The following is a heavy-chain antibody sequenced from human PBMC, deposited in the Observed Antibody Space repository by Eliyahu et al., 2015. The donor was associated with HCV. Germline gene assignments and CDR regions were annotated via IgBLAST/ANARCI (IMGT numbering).Heavy chain of an antibody. Sequence: QVQLQQWGAGLLKPSETLSLTCAVYGGSFSGYYWSWIRQPPGKGLEWIGEINHSGSTNYNPSLKSRVTISVDTSKNQFSLKLSSVTAADTAVYYCARSYWSPFDIWGQGTMVTVSS. CDR2: INHSGST. CDR1: GGSFSGYY. V-gene: IGHV4-34*01. D-gene: IGHD2-8*02. J-gene: IGHJ3*02. CDR3: ARSYWSPFDI.